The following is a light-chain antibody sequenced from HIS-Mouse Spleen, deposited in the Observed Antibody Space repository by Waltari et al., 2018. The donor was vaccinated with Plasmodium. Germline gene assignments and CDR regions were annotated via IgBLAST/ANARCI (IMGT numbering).Light chain of an antibody. V-gene: IGLV2-23*03. CDR2: EGS. Sequence: QSALTQPASVSGSPGQSITISCTGTSSDVGSYNLVSCYQQHPGKAPKLISYEGSKRPSVVSKRFSGAKSCNTASLTISGLQAEDEADYYCCSYAGSSTFVFGGGTKLTVL. J-gene: IGLJ3*02. CDR3: CSYAGSSTFV. CDR1: SSDVGSYNL.